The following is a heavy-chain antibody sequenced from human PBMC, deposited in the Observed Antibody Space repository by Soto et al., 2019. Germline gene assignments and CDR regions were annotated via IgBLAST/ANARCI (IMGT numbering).Heavy chain of an antibody. Sequence: EVQLVESGGGLVQPGGSLRLSCAASGFTFSSYSMNWVRQAPGKGLEWVSYISSSSSTIYYADSVKGPFTISRDNAKNSLYLQMNGLRDEDTAVYYCARDFYRALEGWDGPGGQGTLVTVSS. V-gene: IGHV3-48*02. CDR1: GFTFSSYS. J-gene: IGHJ5*02. CDR2: ISSSSSTI. CDR3: ARDFYRALEGWDGP. D-gene: IGHD1-26*01.